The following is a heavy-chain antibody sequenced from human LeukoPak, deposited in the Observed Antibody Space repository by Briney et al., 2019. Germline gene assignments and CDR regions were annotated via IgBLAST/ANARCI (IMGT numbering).Heavy chain of an antibody. D-gene: IGHD5-18*01. J-gene: IGHJ4*02. V-gene: IGHV3-21*01. CDR3: ARVSHSYANFGGYYFDY. CDR2: ISSSSSYI. CDR1: GFTFSSYS. Sequence: GGSLRLSCAAPGFTFSSYSMNWVRQAPGKGLEWVSSISSSSSYIYYADSVKGRFTISRDNAKNSLYLQMNSLRAEDTAVYYCARVSHSYANFGGYYFDYWGQGTLVTVSS.